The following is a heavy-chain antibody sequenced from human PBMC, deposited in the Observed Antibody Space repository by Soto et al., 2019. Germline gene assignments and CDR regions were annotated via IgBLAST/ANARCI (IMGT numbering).Heavy chain of an antibody. Sequence: EGPSGGSLRLSCAASGFSFSSYGMHWVRQAPGKGLEWVAVIWYDGSNKYYADSVKGRFTISRDNSKSALYLQLNTLRAEDTAVYYCARVAEAAAGNYYYYYMDVWGKGTTVTVSS. V-gene: IGHV3-33*01. J-gene: IGHJ6*03. CDR1: GFSFSSYG. CDR2: IWYDGSNK. CDR3: ARVAEAAAGNYYYYYMDV. D-gene: IGHD6-13*01.